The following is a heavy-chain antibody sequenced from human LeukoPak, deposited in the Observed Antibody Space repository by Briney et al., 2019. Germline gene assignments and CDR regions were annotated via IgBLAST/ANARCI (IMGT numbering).Heavy chain of an antibody. CDR2: IKEDGSEK. Sequence: QPGGSLRLSXXXXXXXFNSFWMTWVRXAPGKGLEWVANIKEDGSEKYYVDSVKGRFTISRDNAKNSLYLQLNSLRAEDTAVYYCTRDTGCSGGTCYSFYDYWGQGTLVTVSS. CDR3: TRDTGCSGGTCYSFYDY. CDR1: XXXFNSFW. J-gene: IGHJ4*02. V-gene: IGHV3-7*01. D-gene: IGHD2-15*01.